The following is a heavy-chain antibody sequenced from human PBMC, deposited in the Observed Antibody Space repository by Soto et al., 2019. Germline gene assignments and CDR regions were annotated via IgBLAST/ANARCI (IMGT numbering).Heavy chain of an antibody. Sequence: EVQLLESGGGLVQPGGSLRLSCAASGSPFSSYAMGWVRQPPGTGLEWASAIDGSGGDTSFADSVKGRFTISRDNSKNTLYLHMNSLRAEDTARYYCVKETVAAAYVETSPFDFWGQGTLVTVSS. D-gene: IGHD2-15*01. J-gene: IGHJ4*02. CDR1: GSPFSSYA. V-gene: IGHV3-23*01. CDR3: VKETVAAAYVETSPFDF. CDR2: IDGSGGDT.